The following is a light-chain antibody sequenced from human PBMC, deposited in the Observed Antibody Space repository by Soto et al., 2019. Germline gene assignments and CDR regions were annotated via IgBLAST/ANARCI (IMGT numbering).Light chain of an antibody. J-gene: IGKJ1*01. V-gene: IGKV3-20*01. CDR3: QQYGSSPTT. Sequence: ELVLTQSPGTLSLSPGERATLSCRASQSVSSYYLAWYQQKPGQAPRLLIYGASSRATGIADRFSGSGSGTDFTLTISRLEPEDFAMYYCQQYGSSPTTFGQGTKVDIK. CDR2: GAS. CDR1: QSVSSYY.